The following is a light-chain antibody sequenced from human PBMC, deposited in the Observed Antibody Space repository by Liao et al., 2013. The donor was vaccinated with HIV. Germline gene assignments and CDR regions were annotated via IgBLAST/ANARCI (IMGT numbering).Light chain of an antibody. CDR3: QSADSTGTYPYV. J-gene: IGLJ1*01. V-gene: IGLV3-1*01. Sequence: SYELTQPPSVSVSPGQTASITCSADKLGDKYACWYQQKPGQSPVLVIYQDSMRPSGIPERFSGSNSGNTATLTISRVEAGDEADYYCQSADSTGTYPYVFGTGTKVTVL. CDR2: QDS. CDR1: KLGDKY.